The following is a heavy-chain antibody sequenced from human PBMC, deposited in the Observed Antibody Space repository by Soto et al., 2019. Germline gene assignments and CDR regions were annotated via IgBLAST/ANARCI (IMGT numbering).Heavy chain of an antibody. V-gene: IGHV1-18*01. D-gene: IGHD2-15*01. Sequence: ASVKLSCNASGYTFTSYGISWVRQAPGQGLEWMGWISAYNGNTNYAQKLQGRVTMTTDTSTSTAYMELRSLRSDDTAVYYCARDLIAAPFDPWGQGTLVTVSS. J-gene: IGHJ5*02. CDR3: ARDLIAAPFDP. CDR1: GYTFTSYG. CDR2: ISAYNGNT.